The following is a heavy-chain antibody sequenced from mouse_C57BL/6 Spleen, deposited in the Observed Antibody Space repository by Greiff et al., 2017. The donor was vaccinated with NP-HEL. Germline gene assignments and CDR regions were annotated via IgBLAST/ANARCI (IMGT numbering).Heavy chain of an antibody. CDR2: INPSSGYT. V-gene: IGHV1-4*01. CDR3: ARSGDYSYYVDY. J-gene: IGHJ2*01. D-gene: IGHD1-1*01. CDR1: GYTFTSYT. Sequence: QVQLQQSGAELARPGASVKMSCKASGYTFTSYTMHWVKQRPGQGLEWIGYINPSSGYTKYNQKFKDKATLTADKSSSTAYMQLSSLTSEDSAVYYCARSGDYSYYVDYWGQGTTLTVSS.